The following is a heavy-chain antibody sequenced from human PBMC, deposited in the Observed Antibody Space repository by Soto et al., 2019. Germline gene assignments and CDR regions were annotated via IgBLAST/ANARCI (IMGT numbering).Heavy chain of an antibody. CDR3: ARGAGGNSDHDAFDI. CDR2: IYYSGST. D-gene: IGHD2-21*02. V-gene: IGHV4-31*03. Sequence: QVQLQESGPGLVKPSQTLSLTCTVSGGSISSGGYYWSWIRQHPGKGLEWIGYIYYSGSTYYNPSLQSGVTISVDTSTNQFSLKLSYVPAADTAVYYCARGAGGNSDHDAFDIWGQGTMVTVSS. J-gene: IGHJ3*02. CDR1: GGSISSGGYY.